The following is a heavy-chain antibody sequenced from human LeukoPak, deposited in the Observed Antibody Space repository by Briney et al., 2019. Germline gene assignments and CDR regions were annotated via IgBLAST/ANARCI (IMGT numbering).Heavy chain of an antibody. J-gene: IGHJ5*02. V-gene: IGHV1-18*01. CDR1: GYTFNTYG. CDR3: ARGGGGYNWFAP. Sequence: ASVTVSCKASGYTFNTYGITWVRQAPGHGLEWMGWISGYNGNTIYAQKLQGRVTMTTDTSTRTAYMELRSLRSDDTAVYYCARGGGGYNWFAPWGQGTLVTVSS. CDR2: ISGYNGNT. D-gene: IGHD3-16*01.